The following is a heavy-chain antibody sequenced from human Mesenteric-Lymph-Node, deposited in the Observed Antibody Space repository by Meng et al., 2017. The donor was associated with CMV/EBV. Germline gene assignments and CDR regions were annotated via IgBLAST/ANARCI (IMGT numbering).Heavy chain of an antibody. Sequence: ASVKVSCKASGYTFTSYGFTWVRQAPGQGLEWMGWISAYNGNTNYGQKFQGRVTLTSDTSTSTAYMELRSLRSDDTAVYYCARDVGYQVLYDYYYGMDVWGQGTTVTVSS. V-gene: IGHV1-18*01. J-gene: IGHJ6*02. D-gene: IGHD2-2*01. CDR3: ARDVGYQVLYDYYYGMDV. CDR1: GYTFTSYG. CDR2: ISAYNGNT.